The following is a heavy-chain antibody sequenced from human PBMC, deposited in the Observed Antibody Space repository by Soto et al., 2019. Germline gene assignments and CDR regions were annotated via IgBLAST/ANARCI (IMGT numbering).Heavy chain of an antibody. CDR2: INAGNGNT. J-gene: IGHJ6*02. Sequence: GASVKVSCKASGYTFTIYSIHWVRQAPGQSLEWMGWINAGNGNTKYSQKFQGRVTFTRDTSASTAYMELSSLRSEDAAVYYCARPYYYDTTGYYSSHYYYYYAMDVWGQGTTVTVSS. CDR3: ARPYYYDTTGYYSSHYYYYYAMDV. V-gene: IGHV1-3*01. CDR1: GYTFTIYS. D-gene: IGHD3-22*01.